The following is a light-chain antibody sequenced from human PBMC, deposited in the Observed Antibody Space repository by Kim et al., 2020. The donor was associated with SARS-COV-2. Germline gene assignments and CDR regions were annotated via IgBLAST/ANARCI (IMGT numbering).Light chain of an antibody. CDR3: SALDSSLSANWV. J-gene: IGLJ3*02. CDR1: SNIVGNQG. CDR2: RNN. V-gene: IGLV10-54*02. Sequence: QAGLTQPPSVSKGLRQTATLTCTGNSNIVGNQGAAWLQQHQGHPPKLLSYRNNNRPSGISERFSASRSGNTASLTITGLQPEDEADYYCSALDSSLSANWVFGGGPKLTVL.